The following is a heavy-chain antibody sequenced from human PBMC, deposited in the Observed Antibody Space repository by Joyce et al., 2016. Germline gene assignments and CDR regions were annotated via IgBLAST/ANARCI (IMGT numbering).Heavy chain of an antibody. Sequence: VPKGPGKGLEWVGRIKSKTDGGTKDYAAPVKGRFTISRDDSKNTLYLQMNSLKTEDTAVYYCTTDLIGYCTGGVCQLTYFDYWGQGTLVTVSS. J-gene: IGHJ4*02. D-gene: IGHD2-8*02. V-gene: IGHV3-15*01. CDR2: IKSKTDGGTK. CDR3: TTDLIGYCTGGVCQLTYFDY.